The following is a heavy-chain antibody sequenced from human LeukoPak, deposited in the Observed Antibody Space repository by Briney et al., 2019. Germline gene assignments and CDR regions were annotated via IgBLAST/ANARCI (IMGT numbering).Heavy chain of an antibody. V-gene: IGHV1-69*13. CDR2: IIPIFGTA. Sequence: ASVKVSCKASGGTFSSYAISWVRQAPGQGLEWMGGIIPIFGTANYAQKFQGRVTITADESTSTAYMELSSLRSEDTAVYYCARIKGGSGWYIDYYFDYWGQGTLVTVSS. CDR3: ARIKGGSGWYIDYYFDY. D-gene: IGHD6-19*01. J-gene: IGHJ4*02. CDR1: GGTFSSYA.